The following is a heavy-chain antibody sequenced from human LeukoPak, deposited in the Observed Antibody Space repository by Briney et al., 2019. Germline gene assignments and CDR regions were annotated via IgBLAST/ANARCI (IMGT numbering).Heavy chain of an antibody. J-gene: IGHJ6*03. Sequence: AASVKVSCKVSGYTLTELSMHWVRQAPGKGLEWMGGFDPEDGETIYAQKFQGRVTMTEDTSTDTAYMELSSLRSEDTAVYYCARVGGSNPYYHYYYYMDVWGKGTTVTASS. CDR2: FDPEDGET. V-gene: IGHV1-24*01. CDR3: ARVGGSNPYYHYYYYMDV. CDR1: GYTLTELS. D-gene: IGHD4-11*01.